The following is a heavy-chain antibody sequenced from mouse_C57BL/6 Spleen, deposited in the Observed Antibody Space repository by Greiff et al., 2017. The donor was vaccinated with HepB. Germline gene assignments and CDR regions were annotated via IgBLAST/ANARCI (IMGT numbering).Heavy chain of an antibody. CDR1: GYTFTDYY. Sequence: EVQLQQSGPELVKPGASVKISCKASGYTFTDYYMNWVKQSHGKSLEWIGDINPNNGGTSYNQKFKGKATLTVDKSSSTAYMELRSLTSEDSAVYYCARDGYYDYPFDYWGQGTTLTVSS. J-gene: IGHJ2*01. V-gene: IGHV1-26*01. CDR3: ARDGYYDYPFDY. D-gene: IGHD2-4*01. CDR2: INPNNGGT.